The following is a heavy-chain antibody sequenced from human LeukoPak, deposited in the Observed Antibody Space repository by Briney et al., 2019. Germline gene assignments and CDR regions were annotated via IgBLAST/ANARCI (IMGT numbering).Heavy chain of an antibody. CDR1: GGSISSYY. D-gene: IGHD3-22*01. J-gene: IGHJ4*02. V-gene: IGHV4-59*01. CDR3: ARDSTYYYDSSGYTYFDY. CDR2: IYYSGST. Sequence: SETLSLTCTVSGGSISSYYWSWLRQPPGKGLEWIGYIYYSGSTNYNPSLKSRVTISVDTSKNQFSLKLSSVTAADTAVYYCARDSTYYYDSSGYTYFDYWGQGTLVTVSS.